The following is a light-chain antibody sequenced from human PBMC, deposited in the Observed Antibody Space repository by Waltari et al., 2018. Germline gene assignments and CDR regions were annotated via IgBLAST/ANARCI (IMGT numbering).Light chain of an antibody. J-gene: IGKJ1*01. CDR1: QDISSN. Sequence: DIHLTQSPSFLSASVGDRVTITCRASQDISSNLAWYQQKPGKAPKLLIYRASTLQSGVPSRVSGSESGTEFTLTISSLQSEDFATYSCLQLNSYPRTFGQGTKVEVK. V-gene: IGKV1-9*01. CDR2: RAS. CDR3: LQLNSYPRT.